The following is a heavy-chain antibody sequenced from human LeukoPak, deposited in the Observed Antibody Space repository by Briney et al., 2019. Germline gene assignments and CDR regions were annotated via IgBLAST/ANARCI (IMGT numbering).Heavy chain of an antibody. D-gene: IGHD2-2*01. CDR2: IYTSGST. V-gene: IGHV4-39*07. CDR1: GGSISRSSYY. J-gene: IGHJ4*02. Sequence: SETLSLTCTVFGGSISRSSYYWGWIRQPPGEGLEWIGRIYTSGSTNYNPSLKSRVTMSVDTSKNQFSLKLSSVTAADTAVYYCARESSEDIVVVPAASDWYYFDYWGQGTLVTVSS. CDR3: ARESSEDIVVVPAASDWYYFDY.